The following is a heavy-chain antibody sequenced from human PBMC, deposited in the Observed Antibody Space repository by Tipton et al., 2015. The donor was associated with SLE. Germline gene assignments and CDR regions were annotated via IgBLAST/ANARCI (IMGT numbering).Heavy chain of an antibody. Sequence: TLSLTCTVSGGSISSSSYYWGWIRQPPGKGLEWIGSIFYSGSSYYNPSLKSRFTISVDTSKNQFSLKLSSVTAADTAVYYCARHFRQQLVRGGYFDYWGQGTLVTVSS. CDR3: ARHFRQQLVRGGYFDY. J-gene: IGHJ4*02. D-gene: IGHD6-13*01. CDR2: IFYSGSS. V-gene: IGHV4-39*01. CDR1: GGSISSSSYY.